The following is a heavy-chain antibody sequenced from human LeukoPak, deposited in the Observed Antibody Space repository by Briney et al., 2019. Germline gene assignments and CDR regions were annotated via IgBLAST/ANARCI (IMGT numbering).Heavy chain of an antibody. J-gene: IGHJ6*04. CDR3: AELGITMIGGV. CDR1: GYTFGDYG. CDR2: ISSSGSTI. D-gene: IGHD3-10*02. Sequence: GGSLRLSCAASGYTFGDYGMNWVRQAPGKGLEWVSYISSSGSTIYYADSVKGRFTISRDNAKNSLYLQMNSLRAEDTAVYYCAELGITMIGGVWGKGTTVTISS. V-gene: IGHV3-48*03.